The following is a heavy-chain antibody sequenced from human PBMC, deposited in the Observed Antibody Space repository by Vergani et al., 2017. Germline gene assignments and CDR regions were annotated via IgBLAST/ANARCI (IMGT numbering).Heavy chain of an antibody. J-gene: IGHJ4*02. CDR1: GYSLSSGYY. D-gene: IGHD7-27*01. CDR3: ARPTQLGIIDS. V-gene: IGHV4-38-2*01. CDR2: IYHSGSP. Sequence: QVQLQESGPGLVKPSETLSLTCAVSGYSLSSGYYWGWIRQPPGKGLEWIGYIYHSGSPYYNTSLKSRVTISVDTSKNQFSLKLTSVTAADTAVYYCARPTQLGIIDSWGQGTLVTVSS.